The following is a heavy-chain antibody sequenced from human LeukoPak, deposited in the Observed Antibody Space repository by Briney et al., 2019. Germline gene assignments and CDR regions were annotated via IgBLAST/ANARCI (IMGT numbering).Heavy chain of an antibody. D-gene: IGHD6-19*01. CDR2: INHSGST. CDR1: GGSFSGYY. CDR3: ARGGYRSGWYFGYYFDY. Sequence: SETLSLTCAVYGGSFSGYYWSWIRQPPGKGLEWIGEINHSGSTNYNPSLKSRVTISVDTSKNQFSLKLSSVTAADTAVYYCARGGYRSGWYFGYYFDYWGQGTLVTVSS. V-gene: IGHV4-34*01. J-gene: IGHJ4*02.